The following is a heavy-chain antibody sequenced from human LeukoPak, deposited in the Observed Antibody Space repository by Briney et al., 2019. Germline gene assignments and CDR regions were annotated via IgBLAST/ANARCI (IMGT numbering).Heavy chain of an antibody. J-gene: IGHJ3*01. CDR1: GFTFSRYG. CDR2: IRYDESTK. D-gene: IGHD4-11*01. CDR3: ANEYSKGDV. Sequence: GGSLRLSCAASGFTFSRYGMHWVRQAPGKGLEWVAFIRYDESTKYYADSVKGRFTVSRDNSKNTLYLQMSSLRAEDTAIYYCANEYSKGDVWGQGTTVTVSS. V-gene: IGHV3-30*02.